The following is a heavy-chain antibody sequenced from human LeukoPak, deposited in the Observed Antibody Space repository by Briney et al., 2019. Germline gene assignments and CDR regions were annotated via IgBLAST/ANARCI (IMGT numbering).Heavy chain of an antibody. J-gene: IGHJ5*02. Sequence: SETLSLTCAVSGGSISSGGYSWSWIRQPPGKGLEWIGYIYHSGSTYYNPSLKSRVTISVDRSKNQFSLKLSSVTAADTAVYYCARAYYDSSGCFWFDPWGQGTLVTVSS. CDR1: GGSISSGGYS. D-gene: IGHD3-22*01. CDR2: IYHSGST. V-gene: IGHV4-30-2*01. CDR3: ARAYYDSSGCFWFDP.